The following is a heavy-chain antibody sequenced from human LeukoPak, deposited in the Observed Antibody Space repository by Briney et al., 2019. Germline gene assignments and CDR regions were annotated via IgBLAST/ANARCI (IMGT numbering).Heavy chain of an antibody. CDR1: QYTFTNYW. CDR2: IYPGDSDT. D-gene: IGHD4-17*01. J-gene: IGHJ4*02. Sequence: PGESLKISCKGSQYTFTNYWIGWVRQMPGKGLEWMGIIYPGDSDTRYSPSFQGQVTISADESISTAYLQWSSLRASDTAMYYCARSTYGDYDSWGQGTLVTVSS. CDR3: ARSTYGDYDS. V-gene: IGHV5-51*01.